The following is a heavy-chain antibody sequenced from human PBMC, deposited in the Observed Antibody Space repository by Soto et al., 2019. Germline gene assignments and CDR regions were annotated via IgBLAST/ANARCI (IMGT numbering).Heavy chain of an antibody. J-gene: IGHJ5*02. Sequence: GGSLRLSCAASGFTFSSYAMHWVHQAPGKGLEWVAVISYDGSNKYYADSVKGRFTISRDNSKNTLYLQMNSLRAEDTAVYYCARDFTAEAESGDGYLTSWGQGTLVTVSS. CDR1: GFTFSSYA. V-gene: IGHV3-30-3*01. D-gene: IGHD5-12*01. CDR2: ISYDGSNK. CDR3: ARDFTAEAESGDGYLTS.